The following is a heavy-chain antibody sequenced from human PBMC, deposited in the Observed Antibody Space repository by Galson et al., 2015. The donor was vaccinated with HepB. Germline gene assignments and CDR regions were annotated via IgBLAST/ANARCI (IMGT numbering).Heavy chain of an antibody. V-gene: IGHV1-18*04. CDR3: VRDWYCSGHNCVDCFDP. J-gene: IGHJ5*02. D-gene: IGHD2-15*01. CDR1: GYSFSNYG. CDR2: SSAYGDKA. Sequence: SVKVSCKASGYSFSNYGISWVRQAPGQGLEWLGWSSAYGDKANYAQIVQGRVTMTTDTSTSTAYMELRSLTSDDTAMYYCVRDWYCSGHNCVDCFDPWGQGTLVTVSS.